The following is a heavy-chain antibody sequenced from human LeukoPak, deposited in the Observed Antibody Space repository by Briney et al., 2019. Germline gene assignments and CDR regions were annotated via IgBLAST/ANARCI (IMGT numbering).Heavy chain of an antibody. CDR2: IYPGDSDT. Sequence: GESLKISCKGSGYSFTSYWIGWVRQMPGKGLEWMGIIYPGDSDTRYSPSFQGQVTISADKSTSTAYLQWSSLKASDTAMYYCARLRYCSGGTCYFWFDPWGQGTLVTVSS. CDR3: ARLRYCSGGTCYFWFDP. CDR1: GYSFTSYW. D-gene: IGHD2-15*01. V-gene: IGHV5-51*01. J-gene: IGHJ5*02.